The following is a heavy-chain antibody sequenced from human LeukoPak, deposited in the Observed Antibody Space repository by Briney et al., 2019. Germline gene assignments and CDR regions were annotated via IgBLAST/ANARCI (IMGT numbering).Heavy chain of an antibody. J-gene: IGHJ4*02. V-gene: IGHV3-23*01. CDR2: IGSSAGST. CDR3: ATLLGYCSGGSCYRLTVFDY. Sequence: PGGSLRLSCAASGFTFSSYAMSWVRQAPGKGLEWVSAIGSSAGSTFYADSVKGRFTISRDNSKNTLYLQMNSLRAEDTAVYYCATLLGYCSGGSCYRLTVFDYWGQGTLVNVSS. D-gene: IGHD2-15*01. CDR1: GFTFSSYA.